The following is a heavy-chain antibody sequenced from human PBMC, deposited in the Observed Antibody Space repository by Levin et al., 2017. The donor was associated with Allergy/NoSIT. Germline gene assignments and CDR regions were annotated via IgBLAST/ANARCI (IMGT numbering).Heavy chain of an antibody. V-gene: IGHV3-15*01. D-gene: IGHD1-26*01. J-gene: IGHJ4*02. CDR1: GFTFSNAW. Sequence: ETLSLTCAASGFTFSNAWMSWVRQAPGKGLEWVGRIKSKTDGGTTDYAAPVKGRFTISRDDSKNTLYLQMNSLKTEDTAVYYCTTSVGATTKGSNYWGQGTLVTVSS. CDR2: IKSKTDGGTT. CDR3: TTSVGATTKGSNY.